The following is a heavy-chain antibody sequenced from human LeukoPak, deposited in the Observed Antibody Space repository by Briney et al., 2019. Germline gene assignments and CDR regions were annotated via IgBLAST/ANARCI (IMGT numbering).Heavy chain of an antibody. CDR2: IMQDGSEK. CDR1: GFTFSSYW. V-gene: IGHV3-7*03. D-gene: IGHD2-15*01. J-gene: IGHJ4*02. CDR3: AKGRAVEVVAAFNY. Sequence: PGGSLRLSCAASGFTFSSYWMSWVRQAPGKGLEWVANIMQDGSEKYYVDSVEGRFTISRDNAKNSLYLQMNSLRAEDTAVYYCAKGRAVEVVAAFNYWGQGTVVTVSS.